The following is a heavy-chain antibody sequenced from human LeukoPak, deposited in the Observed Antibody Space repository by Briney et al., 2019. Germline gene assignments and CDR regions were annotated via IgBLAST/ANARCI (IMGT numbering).Heavy chain of an antibody. CDR3: AIWMGNNADFTGPIDY. CDR1: GFTFRNYG. D-gene: IGHD1-26*01. Sequence: GGSLRLSCAASGFTFRNYGLSWVRQAPGKGLEWVLYISGAGGNVNYADSVKGRFIISRDNGKNSLYLQMSSLRAEDTAVYYWAIWMGNNADFTGPIDYWGQGTLVTVSS. CDR2: ISGAGGNV. V-gene: IGHV3-48*01. J-gene: IGHJ4*02.